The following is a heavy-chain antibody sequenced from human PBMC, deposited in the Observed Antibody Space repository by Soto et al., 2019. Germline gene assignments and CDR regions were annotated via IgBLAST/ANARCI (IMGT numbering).Heavy chain of an antibody. V-gene: IGHV1-18*01. CDR1: GYTFTSYG. J-gene: IGHJ6*02. CDR2: ISAYNGNT. CDR3: AGVFITGTTPNGMDV. D-gene: IGHD1-7*01. Sequence: QVQLVQSGAEVKKPGASVKVSCKASGYTFTSYGISWVRQAPGQGLEWMGWISAYNGNTKYAQKLQGRVTMTTDTSTSTAYIELRSLRSDDTAVYYCAGVFITGTTPNGMDVWGQGTTVTVSS.